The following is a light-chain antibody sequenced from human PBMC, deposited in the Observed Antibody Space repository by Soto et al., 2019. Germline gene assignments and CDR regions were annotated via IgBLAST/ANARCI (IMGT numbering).Light chain of an antibody. CDR3: QHCYSYWT. Sequence: DIQMTQSPSTLSASVGDRVTITCRASQSISTSLAWYQQKTGKAPKVLIYKASSLESGGPSRFSGRGSGTEFTLTISSLQPDDVATYYCQHCYSYWTFGQGTKVEIK. J-gene: IGKJ1*01. V-gene: IGKV1-5*03. CDR1: QSISTS. CDR2: KAS.